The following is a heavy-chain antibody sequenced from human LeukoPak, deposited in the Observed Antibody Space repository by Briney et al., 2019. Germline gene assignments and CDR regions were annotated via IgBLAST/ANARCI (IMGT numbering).Heavy chain of an antibody. CDR1: GGSFSGYY. D-gene: IGHD3-10*01. Sequence: PSETLSLTCAVYGGSFSGYYWSWIRQPPGKGLEWIGEINHSGSTNYNPSLKSRVTISVGTSKNQFSLKLSSVTAADTAVYYCARHVKVRTYYYGSGSYSLDPWGQGTLVTVSS. J-gene: IGHJ5*02. V-gene: IGHV4-34*01. CDR3: ARHVKVRTYYYGSGSYSLDP. CDR2: INHSGST.